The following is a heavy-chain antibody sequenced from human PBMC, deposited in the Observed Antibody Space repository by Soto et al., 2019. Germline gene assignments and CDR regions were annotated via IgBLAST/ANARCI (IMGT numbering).Heavy chain of an antibody. V-gene: IGHV3-20*01. Sequence: LACAAGRVAIDEDGRRRVRQAPGKGLEWVSGINWNGGSTGYADSVKGRFTISRDNAKNSLYLQMNSLRAEDTALYHCARDYSSSLSYYYYMDVWGKGT. J-gene: IGHJ6*03. CDR1: RVAIDEDG. CDR3: ARDYSSSLSYYYYMDV. D-gene: IGHD6-6*01. CDR2: INWNGGST.